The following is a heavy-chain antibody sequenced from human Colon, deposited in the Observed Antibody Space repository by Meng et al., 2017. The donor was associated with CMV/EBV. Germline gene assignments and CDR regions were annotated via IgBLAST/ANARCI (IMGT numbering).Heavy chain of an antibody. CDR2: IYYSGST. J-gene: IGHJ4*02. V-gene: IGHV4-59*01. D-gene: IGHD2-2*01. Sequence: SETLSLTCSVSGGSINNYYWNWIRQPPRNGLEWIGYIYYSGSTNYNPSLKSRATISIDTSKNQIALKLSSVTAADTAVYYCSSLYCTSTSCLNYWGQGALVTVSS. CDR1: GGSINNYY. CDR3: SSLYCTSTSCLNY.